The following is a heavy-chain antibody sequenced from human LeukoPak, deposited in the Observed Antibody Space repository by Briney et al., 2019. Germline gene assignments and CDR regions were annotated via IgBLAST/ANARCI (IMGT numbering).Heavy chain of an antibody. CDR1: GFTFSNAW. V-gene: IGHV3-15*01. CDR2: IKSKTDGGTT. CDR3: AKDPYSIAARRGNWFDP. D-gene: IGHD6-6*01. J-gene: IGHJ5*02. Sequence: PGGSLRLSCAASGFTFSNAWMSWVRQAPGKGLEWVGRIKSKTDGGTTDYAAPVKGRFTISRDDSKNTLYLQMNSLKTEDTAVYYCAKDPYSIAARRGNWFDPWGQGTLVTVSS.